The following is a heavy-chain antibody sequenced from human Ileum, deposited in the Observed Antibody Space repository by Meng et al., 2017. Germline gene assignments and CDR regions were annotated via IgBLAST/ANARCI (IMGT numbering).Heavy chain of an antibody. CDR1: GFTVSSNY. J-gene: IGHJ4*02. CDR3: VREQYESRGH. CDR2: IYSGGST. D-gene: IGHD3-22*01. Sequence: GESLKISCAASGFTVSSNYMSWVRQAPGKGLEWVSVIYSGGSTYYADSVKGRFTISRDNSRNTLYLQMNSLRADDTAVYYCVREQYESRGHWGQGTVVTVSS. V-gene: IGHV3-53*01.